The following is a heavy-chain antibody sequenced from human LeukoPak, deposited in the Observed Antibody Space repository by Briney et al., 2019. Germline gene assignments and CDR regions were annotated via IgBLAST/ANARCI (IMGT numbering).Heavy chain of an antibody. J-gene: IGHJ4*02. Sequence: SETLSLTCTVCGGSISSYYWSWIRQPPGKGLEWIGYIYYSGSTNYNPSLKSRVTISVDTSKNQFSLKLSSVTAADTAVYYCARNSGGSGSYYQIDYWGQGTLVTVSS. CDR1: GGSISSYY. D-gene: IGHD3-10*01. CDR3: ARNSGGSGSYYQIDY. CDR2: IYYSGST. V-gene: IGHV4-59*01.